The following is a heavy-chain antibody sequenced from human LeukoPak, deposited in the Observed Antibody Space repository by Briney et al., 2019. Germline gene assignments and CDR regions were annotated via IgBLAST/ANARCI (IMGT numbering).Heavy chain of an antibody. CDR2: ISGSGGST. D-gene: IGHD3-10*01. Sequence: GGSLRLSCAASGFTFSSYAMSWVRQAPGKGLEWGSAISGSGGSTYYADSVKGRFTISRDNSKNTLYLQMNSLRAEDTAVYYCAKDQDGTESGAGYYGSGSSYYFDYWGQGTLVTVSS. J-gene: IGHJ4*02. V-gene: IGHV3-23*01. CDR3: AKDQDGTESGAGYYGSGSSYYFDY. CDR1: GFTFSSYA.